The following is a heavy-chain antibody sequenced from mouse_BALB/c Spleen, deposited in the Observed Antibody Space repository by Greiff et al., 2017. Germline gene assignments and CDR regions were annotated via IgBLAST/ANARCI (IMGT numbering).Heavy chain of an antibody. CDR2: INPSTGYT. V-gene: IGHV1-7*01. Sequence: VKLVESGAELAKPGASVKMSCKASGYTFTSYWMHWVKQRPGQGLEWIGYINPSTGYTEYNQKFKDKATLTAAKSSSTAYMQLNSPTSEDSAVYYCASGDYRYDSWYFDVWGAGTTVTVSS. CDR3: ASGDYRYDSWYFDV. J-gene: IGHJ1*01. CDR1: GYTFTSYW. D-gene: IGHD2-14*01.